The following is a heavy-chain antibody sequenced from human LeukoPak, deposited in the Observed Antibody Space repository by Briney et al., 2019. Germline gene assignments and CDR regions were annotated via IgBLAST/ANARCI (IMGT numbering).Heavy chain of an antibody. CDR2: IKQDGSEK. V-gene: IGHV3-7*01. J-gene: IGHJ3*02. Sequence: PGGSLRLSCAASGFTFSSYWMSWVRQAPGKGLEWVANIKQDGSEKYYVDSVKGRFTISRDNAKNSLYLQMNSLRAEDTAVYYCARDEQPYCSSTSCYSDAFDIWGQGTMVTVSS. CDR3: ARDEQPYCSSTSCYSDAFDI. CDR1: GFTFSSYW. D-gene: IGHD2-2*01.